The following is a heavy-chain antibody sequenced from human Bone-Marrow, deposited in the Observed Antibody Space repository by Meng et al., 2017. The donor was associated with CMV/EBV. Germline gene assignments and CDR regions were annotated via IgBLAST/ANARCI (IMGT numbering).Heavy chain of an antibody. CDR2: VNPSDGST. Sequence: SWRASGYTFARYYMDWVRQAAGQGIEWMGIVNPSDGSTSYEQKFQGRVTMTRDTSTSTVYMELSSLRSEDTAVYYCARTALTRVDFDYWGQGTLVTVSS. J-gene: IGHJ4*02. CDR1: GYTFARYY. D-gene: IGHD1-14*01. CDR3: ARTALTRVDFDY. V-gene: IGHV1-46*01.